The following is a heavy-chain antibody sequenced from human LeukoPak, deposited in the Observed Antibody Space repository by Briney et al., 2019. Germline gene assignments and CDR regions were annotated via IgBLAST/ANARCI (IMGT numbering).Heavy chain of an antibody. CDR1: GFTFSTYA. V-gene: IGHV3-23*01. CDR2: ISGRGGST. CDR3: TRGPNIYDSSGSWCFDL. D-gene: IGHD3-22*01. J-gene: IGHJ2*01. Sequence: HTGGSLRLSCAASGFTFSTYAMSWVRQAPGKGLEWVSGISGRGGSTYYADSVKGRFTISRDNSKDTLNVQMNSLRAEDTAVYYCTRGPNIYDSSGSWCFDLWGRGTLVTVSS.